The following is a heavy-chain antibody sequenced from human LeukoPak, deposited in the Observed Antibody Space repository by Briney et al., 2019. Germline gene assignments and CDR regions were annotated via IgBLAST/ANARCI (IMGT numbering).Heavy chain of an antibody. CDR1: GYTFTGHY. CDR3: AGRCDFWSGYYMVVGDSFDI. CDR2: INPKRGGT. V-gene: IGHV1-2*07. J-gene: IGHJ3*02. D-gene: IGHD3-3*01. Sequence: RASAKVSCKASGYTFTGHYLHWVRQVPGLGLEWMGWINPKRGGTKYAHKVQGRVTMTRDMSISTVYMELSSLTSDETAVYYCAGRCDFWSGYYMVVGDSFDIWGQGTMVIVSS.